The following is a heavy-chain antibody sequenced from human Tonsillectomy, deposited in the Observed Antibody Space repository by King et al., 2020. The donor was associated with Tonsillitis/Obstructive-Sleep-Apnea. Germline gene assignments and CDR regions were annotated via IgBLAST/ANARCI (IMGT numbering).Heavy chain of an antibody. CDR2: ISWDGGST. J-gene: IGHJ4*02. CDR3: AKVEGGGNSASFDY. Sequence: VQLVESGGVVVQPGGSLRLSCVASGFTFDDYTMHWVRKAPGKGLEWVSLISWDGGSTYYADSVKGRFTISRDNSKNSLYLQMNSLRTEDTALYYCAKVEGGGNSASFDYWGQGTLVTVSS. V-gene: IGHV3-43*01. D-gene: IGHD4-23*01. CDR1: GFTFDDYT.